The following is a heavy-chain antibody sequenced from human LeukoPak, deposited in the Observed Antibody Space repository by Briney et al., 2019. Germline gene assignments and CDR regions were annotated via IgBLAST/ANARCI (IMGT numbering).Heavy chain of an antibody. V-gene: IGHV3-15*01. CDR3: TTDSTSITIFGVVMRGFDY. Sequence: GGSLRLSCAASGFTFSNAWMSWVRQAPGKGLEWVGRIKSKTDGGTTDYAAPVKGRFTISRDDSKNTLYLQMNSLKTEDTAVCYCTTDSTSITIFGVVMRGFDYWGQGTLVTVSS. J-gene: IGHJ4*02. CDR1: GFTFSNAW. CDR2: IKSKTDGGTT. D-gene: IGHD3-3*01.